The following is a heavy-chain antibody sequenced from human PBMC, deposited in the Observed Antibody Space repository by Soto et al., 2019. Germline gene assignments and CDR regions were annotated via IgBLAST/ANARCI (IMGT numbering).Heavy chain of an antibody. J-gene: IGHJ5*02. Sequence: QVQLQESGPGLVKPSQTLSLTCTVSGGSISSGDYYWSWIRQPPGKGLEWIGYIYYSGSTYYNPCLKSRVAISVDTSKNQFSLKLSSVTAADTAVYYCARGDAYYDILTGYLDPWGQGTLVTVSS. CDR2: IYYSGST. CDR1: GGSISSGDYY. D-gene: IGHD3-9*01. V-gene: IGHV4-30-4*01. CDR3: ARGDAYYDILTGYLDP.